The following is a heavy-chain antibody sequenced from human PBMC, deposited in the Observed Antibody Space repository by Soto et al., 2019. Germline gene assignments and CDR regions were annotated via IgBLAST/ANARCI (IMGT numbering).Heavy chain of an antibody. D-gene: IGHD3-10*01. CDR3: ARSRSGAVADSFDY. J-gene: IGHJ4*02. V-gene: IGHV3-30-3*01. CDR1: GFTFNRHA. CDR2: ISRDGTNK. Sequence: QVHLVASGGGVVHLGRSLTLSCAASGFTFNRHAIHWVRQAPGKGLEWVTVISRDGTNKYFADSVKGRFTISGDNAKNTVFLQMNSLRREDTAVYYCARSRSGAVADSFDYWGQGTPVTVSS.